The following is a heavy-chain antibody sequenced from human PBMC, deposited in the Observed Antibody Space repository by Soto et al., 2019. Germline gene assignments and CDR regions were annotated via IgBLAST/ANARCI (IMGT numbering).Heavy chain of an antibody. J-gene: IGHJ4*02. D-gene: IGHD6-19*01. CDR1: GFSFSISP. CDR3: AKGVQWLATGAFDY. Sequence: GGSLRLSCAASGFSFSISPMHWVRQAPGKGPEWVALISYDGTNKFYADSVKGRFTISRDNSKSTLYLQMNSLRAGDTAVYYCAKGVQWLATGAFDYWGQGTLVTVSS. CDR2: ISYDGTNK. V-gene: IGHV3-30-3*01.